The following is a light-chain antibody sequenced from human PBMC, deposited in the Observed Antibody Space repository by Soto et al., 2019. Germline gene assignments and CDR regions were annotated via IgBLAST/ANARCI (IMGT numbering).Light chain of an antibody. J-gene: IGLJ2*01. V-gene: IGLV2-14*03. CDR1: SSDVGGYDY. CDR2: EVF. Sequence: QSALTQPASVSGSPGQSITISCTGTSSDVGGYDYVSWYQQHPGKVPKLMIDEVFRRPSGISDRFSGSKSGNTASLTISGRQAEDEADYYCCSYTTTSPFVFGGGTKLTV. CDR3: CSYTTTSPFV.